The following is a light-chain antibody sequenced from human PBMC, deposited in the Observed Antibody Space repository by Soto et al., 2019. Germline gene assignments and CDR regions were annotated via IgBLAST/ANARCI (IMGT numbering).Light chain of an antibody. J-gene: IGKJ4*01. Sequence: EILMTQSPATLSVSPGERVTLSCRASQSVSSNLAWYQQKPGQPPRLLIYGASTRATGIPARFSGSESGTEFTLTISSLQSEDFAVYYCQQYNNWPLTFGGGTKVEIK. CDR3: QQYNNWPLT. V-gene: IGKV3-15*01. CDR1: QSVSSN. CDR2: GAS.